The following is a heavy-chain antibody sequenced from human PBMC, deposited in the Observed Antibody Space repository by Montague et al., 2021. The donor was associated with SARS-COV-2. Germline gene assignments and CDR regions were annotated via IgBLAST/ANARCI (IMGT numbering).Heavy chain of an antibody. V-gene: IGHV2-5*01. J-gene: IGHJ1*01. CDR1: GFSLSTSAVG. D-gene: IGHD2-8*01. CDR3: AHRIQNLNGFQK. Sequence: PALVKPTQTLTLTCSFSGFSLSTSAVGVGWIRQPPGKALEWLAVIYWNDDKYYDPSLNSRLTITKDTSKNQVVLTMTNMDPVDTATYYCAHRIQNLNGFQKWGEGTRAPVSS. CDR2: IYWNDDK.